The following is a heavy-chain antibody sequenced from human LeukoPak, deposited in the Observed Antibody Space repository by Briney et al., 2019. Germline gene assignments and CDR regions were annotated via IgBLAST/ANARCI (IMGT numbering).Heavy chain of an antibody. D-gene: IGHD2-2*01. CDR1: GYTFTGYY. CDR2: INPNSGGT. J-gene: IGHJ5*02. V-gene: IGHV1-2*02. CDR3: ARESYCSSTSCSNWFDP. Sequence: ASVKASCKASGYTFTGYYMHWVRQAPGQGLEWMGWINPNSGGTNYAQKFQGRVTMTRDTSISTAYMELSRLRSDDTAVYYCARESYCSSTSCSNWFDPWGQGTLVTVSS.